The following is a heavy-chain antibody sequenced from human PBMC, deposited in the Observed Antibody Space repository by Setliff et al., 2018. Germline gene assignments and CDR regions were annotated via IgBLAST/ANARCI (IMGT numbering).Heavy chain of an antibody. CDR2: INQDGSGK. J-gene: IGHJ6*03. CDR3: ASIDWGENFYNTDV. CDR1: GFTFSSFW. D-gene: IGHD7-27*01. Sequence: PGGSLRVSCAASGFTFSSFWMSWVRQTPGKGLEWVANINQDGSGKFYVDSVKGRFTISRDNAKNSLSLQMNGLRAEDTSVYFCASIDWGENFYNTDVWGKGTTVTVSS. V-gene: IGHV3-7*01.